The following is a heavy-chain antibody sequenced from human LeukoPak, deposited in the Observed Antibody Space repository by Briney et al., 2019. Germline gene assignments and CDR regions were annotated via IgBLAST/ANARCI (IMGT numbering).Heavy chain of an antibody. J-gene: IGHJ4*02. V-gene: IGHV4-30-4*01. Sequence: SQTLSLTCTVSGASISSGDYLWSWIRQPPGMGLNASLKSRVTISIDTSKNQFSLNLSTVTAADTAVYFCARVTLFRGAQIDSWGQGTLVTVSS. CDR1: GASISSGDYL. D-gene: IGHD3-10*01. CDR3: ARVTLFRGAQIDS.